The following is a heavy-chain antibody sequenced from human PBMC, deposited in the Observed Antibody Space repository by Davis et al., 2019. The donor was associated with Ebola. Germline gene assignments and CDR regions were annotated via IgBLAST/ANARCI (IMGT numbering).Heavy chain of an antibody. V-gene: IGHV1-46*01. D-gene: IGHD3-9*01. Sequence: ASVKVSCKASGYTFTSYGISWVRQAPGQGLEWMGIINPSGGSTNYAQKFQGRVTITADKSTSTAYMELSSLRSEDTAVYYCARVGSYDILTGYVWWFDPWGQGTLVTVSS. CDR1: GYTFTSYG. CDR2: INPSGGST. CDR3: ARVGSYDILTGYVWWFDP. J-gene: IGHJ5*02.